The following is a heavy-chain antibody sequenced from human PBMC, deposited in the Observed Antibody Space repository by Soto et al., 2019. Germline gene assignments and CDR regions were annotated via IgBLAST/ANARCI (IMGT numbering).Heavy chain of an antibody. V-gene: IGHV1-8*01. CDR3: ARDIGPALDWFGP. J-gene: IGHJ5*02. CDR2: MNPKSGQT. D-gene: IGHD2-2*01. Sequence: QVQLVQSGAEVKKPGASVKVSCKASGYSFSSYDINWVRQAPGQGLELMGWMNPKSGQTGYAPRFQGRVTMTGNTSIITAYMELSSLRSEDTAMYYCARDIGPALDWFGPWGQGTLVTVSS. CDR1: GYSFSSYD.